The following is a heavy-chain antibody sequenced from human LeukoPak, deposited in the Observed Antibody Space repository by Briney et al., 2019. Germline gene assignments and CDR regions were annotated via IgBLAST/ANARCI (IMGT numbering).Heavy chain of an antibody. CDR3: ARVSRWFLAVAGYADY. D-gene: IGHD6-19*01. Sequence: PSETLSLTCAFSGGSFSGYSWSWIRQTPGQGLEWLGESNHRESTNYNPSLKSRVTISVDASKSQFSLKLSSVTAADTAVYYCARVSRWFLAVAGYADYWGQGTQVTVSS. V-gene: IGHV4-34*01. J-gene: IGHJ4*02. CDR2: SNHREST. CDR1: GGSFSGYS.